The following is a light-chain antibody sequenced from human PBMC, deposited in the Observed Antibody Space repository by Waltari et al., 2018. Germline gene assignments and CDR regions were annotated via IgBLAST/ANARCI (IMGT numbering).Light chain of an antibody. Sequence: QSALTQPASVSGSPGQSITISCTGTSSDIGGYNYVSWYQQYPGKAPKHIIYDGRHRPSGISHRFSASKSGITASLTISGLLAEDEADYFCCSFTRTSTWVFGGGTKLTVL. V-gene: IGLV2-14*03. CDR2: DGR. CDR3: CSFTRTSTWV. CDR1: SSDIGGYNY. J-gene: IGLJ3*02.